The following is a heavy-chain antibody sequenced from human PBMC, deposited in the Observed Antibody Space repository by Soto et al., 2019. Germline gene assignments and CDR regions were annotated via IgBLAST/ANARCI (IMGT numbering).Heavy chain of an antibody. CDR1: GFTFSNAW. Sequence: GGSLRLSCAASGFTFSNAWMSWVRQAPGKGLEWVGRIKSKTDGGTTDYAAPVKGRFTISRDDSKNTLYLQMNSLKTEDTAVYYCTTDYEMTTVTAEYYYYYMDVWGKGTTVTVSS. D-gene: IGHD4-4*01. CDR3: TTDYEMTTVTAEYYYYYMDV. CDR2: IKSKTDGGTT. V-gene: IGHV3-15*01. J-gene: IGHJ6*03.